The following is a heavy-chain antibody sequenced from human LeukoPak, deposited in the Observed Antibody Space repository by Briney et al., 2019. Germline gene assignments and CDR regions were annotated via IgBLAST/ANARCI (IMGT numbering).Heavy chain of an antibody. Sequence: SETLSLTCAVYGGSFSGYYWRWIRQPPGKGLEWIGEINHSGSTNYNPSLKSRVTISVDTSKNQFSLKLSSVTAADTAVYYCARGAAPFGLRKQFDYWGQGTLVTVSS. CDR1: GGSFSGYY. V-gene: IGHV4-34*01. J-gene: IGHJ4*02. CDR3: ARGAAPFGLRKQFDY. D-gene: IGHD5-12*01. CDR2: INHSGST.